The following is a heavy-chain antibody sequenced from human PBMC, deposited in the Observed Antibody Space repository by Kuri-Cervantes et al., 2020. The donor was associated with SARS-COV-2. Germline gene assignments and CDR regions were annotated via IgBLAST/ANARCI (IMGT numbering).Heavy chain of an antibody. J-gene: IGHJ3*02. CDR3: AGRRGGGRVIAARPGDAFAI. CDR1: GLTVSSNY. V-gene: IGHV3-66*04. D-gene: IGHD6-6*01. Sequence: GGSLRLSCAASGLTVSSNYMSWVRQAPGKGLEWVSVIYSGGSTYYADSVKGRFTISRDNSKNTLYLQLNSLRAEDTAVYYCAGRRGGGRVIAARPGDAFAIWGQGKMV. CDR2: IYSGGST.